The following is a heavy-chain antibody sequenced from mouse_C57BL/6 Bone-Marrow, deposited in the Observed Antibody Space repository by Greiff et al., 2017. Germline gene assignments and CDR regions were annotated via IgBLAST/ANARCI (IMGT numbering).Heavy chain of an antibody. V-gene: IGHV14-4*01. CDR1: GFNFKDDY. CDR2: IDPENGDT. Sequence: VQLQQSGAELVRPGASVTLSCTASGFNFKDDYMHWVKQRPEQGLEWIGWIDPENGDTEYASKFQGKATLTADTSSNTAYLQLSSLTSEDTAVYDCTTFIWSYDYVWDFDVGGTGTTVTVSS. CDR3: TTFIWSYDYVWDFDV. D-gene: IGHD2-4*01. J-gene: IGHJ1*03.